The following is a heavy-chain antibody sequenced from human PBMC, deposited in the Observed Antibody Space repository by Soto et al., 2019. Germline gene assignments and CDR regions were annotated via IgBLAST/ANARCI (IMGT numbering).Heavy chain of an antibody. D-gene: IGHD6-19*01. V-gene: IGHV5-51*01. Sequence: PGESLKISCKGSGYSFTSYWIGWVRQMPGKGLECMGIIYPGDSDTRYSPSFQGQVTISADKSISTAYLQWTSLKASDTAMYYCARSRRGAYSSGWYSLSGYYNYGIDVWGQGTTVTVSS. J-gene: IGHJ6*02. CDR2: IYPGDSDT. CDR1: GYSFTSYW. CDR3: ARSRRGAYSSGWYSLSGYYNYGIDV.